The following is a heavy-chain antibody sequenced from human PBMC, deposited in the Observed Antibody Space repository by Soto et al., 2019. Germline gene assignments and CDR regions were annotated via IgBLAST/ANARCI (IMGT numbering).Heavy chain of an antibody. J-gene: IGHJ6*02. V-gene: IGHV3-21*01. CDR3: ASFLYDFWSGYLGIYGMDV. CDR2: ISSSSSYI. D-gene: IGHD3-3*01. CDR1: GFAFSSYS. Sequence: GGSLRLSCAASGFAFSSYSMNWVRQAPGKGLEWVSSISSSSSYIYYADSVKGRFTISRDNAKNSLYLQMNSLRAEDTAVYYCASFLYDFWSGYLGIYGMDVWGQGTTVTVSS.